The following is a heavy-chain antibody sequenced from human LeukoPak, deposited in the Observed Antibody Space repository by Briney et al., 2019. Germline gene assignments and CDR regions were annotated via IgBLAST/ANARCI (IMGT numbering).Heavy chain of an antibody. J-gene: IGHJ6*02. V-gene: IGHV3-30*03. CDR2: ISYDGSNK. CDR3: ARVDDFWSGYYRGMDV. Sequence: GGSLRLSCAASGFTFSSYGMHWVRQAPGKGLDWVAVISYDGSNKYYADSVKGRFTISRDNSKNTLYLQMNSLRAEDTAVYYCARVDDFWSGYYRGMDVWGQGTTVTVSS. CDR1: GFTFSSYG. D-gene: IGHD3-3*01.